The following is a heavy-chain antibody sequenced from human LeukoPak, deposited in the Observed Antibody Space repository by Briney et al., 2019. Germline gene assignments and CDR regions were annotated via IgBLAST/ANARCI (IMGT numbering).Heavy chain of an antibody. J-gene: IGHJ4*02. CDR2: ISNDGSNE. Sequence: GGSLRPSCAASGFTFSSYGMHWVRQAPGKGLEWVAVISNDGSNEYYADSVKGRFTISRDNSKNTLNLQMNSLRAEDTAVYYCAKDRGTSVWYLDYWGQGTLVTVSS. D-gene: IGHD6-19*01. V-gene: IGHV3-30*18. CDR1: GFTFSSYG. CDR3: AKDRGTSVWYLDY.